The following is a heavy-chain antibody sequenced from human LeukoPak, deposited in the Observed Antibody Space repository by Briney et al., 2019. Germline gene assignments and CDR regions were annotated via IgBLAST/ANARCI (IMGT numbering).Heavy chain of an antibody. V-gene: IGHV1-24*01. CDR2: FDPEDGET. J-gene: IGHJ3*02. CDR1: GYTLTELS. D-gene: IGHD4-17*01. Sequence: GASVKVSCRVSGYTLTELSMHWVRQAPGKGLEWMGGFDPEDGETIYAQKFQGRVTMTEDTSTDTAYMELSSLRSEDTAVYYCATALGGDYVGDAFDIWGQGTMVTVSS. CDR3: ATALGGDYVGDAFDI.